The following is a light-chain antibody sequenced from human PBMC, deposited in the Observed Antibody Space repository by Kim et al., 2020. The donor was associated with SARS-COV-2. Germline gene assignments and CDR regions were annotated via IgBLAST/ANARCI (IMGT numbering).Light chain of an antibody. CDR2: GAS. CDR1: QSVSSS. CDR3: QQRSNWPPWT. Sequence: EIVLTQSPATLSLSPGERATLSCRASQSVSSSLAWYQQKPGQAPRLLIYGASNRATGIPARFSGSGSGTDFTLTISSLQPEDFAVYYCQQRSNWPPWTFGQGTKVDIK. J-gene: IGKJ1*01. V-gene: IGKV3-11*01.